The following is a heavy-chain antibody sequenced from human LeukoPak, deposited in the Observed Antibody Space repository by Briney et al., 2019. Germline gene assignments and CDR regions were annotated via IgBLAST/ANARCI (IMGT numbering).Heavy chain of an antibody. V-gene: IGHV3-66*02. CDR1: GFTVSSNY. CDR3: ARDPHYYDSSGYLVRGAFDI. J-gene: IGHJ3*02. Sequence: PGGSLRLSCAASGFTVSSNYMSWVRQAPGEGLEWVSVIYSGGSTYYADSVKGRFTISRDNSKNTLYLQMNSLRAEDTAVYYCARDPHYYDSSGYLVRGAFDIWGQGTMVTVSS. D-gene: IGHD3-22*01. CDR2: IYSGGST.